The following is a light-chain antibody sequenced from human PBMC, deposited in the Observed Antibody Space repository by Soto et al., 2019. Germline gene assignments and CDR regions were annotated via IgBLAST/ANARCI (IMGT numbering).Light chain of an antibody. Sequence: ELVMTQSPATLSMSPGESATLSCSASQSVSSNLAWYQQKPGQAPRLLIYDASTRATGVPARFSGSGSGADFTLTISSLEPEDFAVYYCQQRSNWPLTFGGGTKVDIK. V-gene: IGKV3-11*01. CDR1: QSVSSN. CDR2: DAS. CDR3: QQRSNWPLT. J-gene: IGKJ4*01.